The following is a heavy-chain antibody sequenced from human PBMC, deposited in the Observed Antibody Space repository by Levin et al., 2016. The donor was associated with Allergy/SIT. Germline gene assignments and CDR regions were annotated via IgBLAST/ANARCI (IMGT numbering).Heavy chain of an antibody. V-gene: IGHV4-34*01. Sequence: GSLRLSCAVYGGSFSGYYWSWIRQPPGKGLEWIGEINHSGSTNYNPSLKSRVTISVDTSKNQFSLKLSSVTAADTAVYYCARGGYYGYGYYFDYWGQGTLVTVSS. CDR3: ARGGYYGYGYYFDY. D-gene: IGHD3-10*01. CDR2: INHSGST. J-gene: IGHJ4*02. CDR1: GGSFSGYY.